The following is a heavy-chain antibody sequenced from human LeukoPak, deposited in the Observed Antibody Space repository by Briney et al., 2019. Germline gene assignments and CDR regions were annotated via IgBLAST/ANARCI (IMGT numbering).Heavy chain of an antibody. CDR1: RFTFSSYW. CDR2: IKQDGSEK. Sequence: PGGSLRLSCAASRFTFSSYWMSWVRQAPGKGLEGVANIKQDGSEKYYVDSVKGRFTISRDNAKNSLYLQMNSLRAEDTAVYYCARRNCSNTKCGFDYWGQGTLVTVSS. V-gene: IGHV3-7*01. CDR3: ARRNCSNTKCGFDY. D-gene: IGHD2-2*01. J-gene: IGHJ4*02.